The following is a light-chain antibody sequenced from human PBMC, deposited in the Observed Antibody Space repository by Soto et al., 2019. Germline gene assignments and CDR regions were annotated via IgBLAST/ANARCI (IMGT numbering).Light chain of an antibody. CDR2: GAS. CDR1: QSVSRH. J-gene: IGKJ1*01. V-gene: IGKV3-20*01. Sequence: EIVLTQSPATLSLSPGERATLSCRASQSVSRHLAWYQQKPGQAPRLLIYGASNRATGIPDRFSASGSGTDFTLTISRLEPEDFAVYYCQQYGSSGTFGQGTKVDIK. CDR3: QQYGSSGT.